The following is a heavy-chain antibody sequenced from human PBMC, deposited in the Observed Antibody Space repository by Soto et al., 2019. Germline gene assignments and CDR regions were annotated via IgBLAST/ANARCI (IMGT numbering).Heavy chain of an antibody. CDR2: TYYRSKWYI. CDR3: ATGMLIRGHHYYMDV. V-gene: IGHV6-1*01. D-gene: IGHD3-10*01. Sequence: PSQTLSLTCVISGDSVSGNRAAWNWIRQSPSRGLEWLGRTYYRSKWYIEYAPSVTGRMTINPDTSKNQFSLRLNSVTPEDTAVYYCATGMLIRGHHYYMDVWGQGTSVTVSS. J-gene: IGHJ6*03. CDR1: GDSVSGNRAA.